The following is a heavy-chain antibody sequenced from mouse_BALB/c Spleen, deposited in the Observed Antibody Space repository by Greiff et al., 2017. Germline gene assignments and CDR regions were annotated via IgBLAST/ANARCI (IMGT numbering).Heavy chain of an antibody. Sequence: EVKLVESGGGLVQPGGSRKLSCAASGFTFSSFGMHWVRQAPEKGLEWVAYISSGSSTIYYADTVKGRFTISRDNPKNTLFLQMTSLRSEDTAMYYCARSRDGNYLAWFAYWGQGTLVTVSA. V-gene: IGHV5-17*02. D-gene: IGHD2-1*01. J-gene: IGHJ3*01. CDR2: ISSGSSTI. CDR1: GFTFSSFG. CDR3: ARSRDGNYLAWFAY.